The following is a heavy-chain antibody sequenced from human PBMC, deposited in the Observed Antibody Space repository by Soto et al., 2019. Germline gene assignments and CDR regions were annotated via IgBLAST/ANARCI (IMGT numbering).Heavy chain of an antibody. CDR1: GGSISSYY. D-gene: IGHD1-1*01. CDR2: IYYSGST. Sequence: SETLSLTCTVSGGSISSYYWSWIRQPPGKGLEWIGYIYYSGSTNYNPSLKSRVTISVDTSKNQFSLKLNSVTAADTAVYYCARMTPTGDLRLDHWGQGTLVTVNS. J-gene: IGHJ4*02. V-gene: IGHV4-59*01. CDR3: ARMTPTGDLRLDH.